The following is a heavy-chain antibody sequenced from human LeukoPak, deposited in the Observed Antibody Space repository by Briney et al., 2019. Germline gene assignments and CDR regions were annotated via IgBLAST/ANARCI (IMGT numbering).Heavy chain of an antibody. J-gene: IGHJ5*02. CDR3: ARPYYYDSRIDP. V-gene: IGHV4-30-4*01. Sequence: SETLSLTCTDSDVSIRSGDYYWSWIRQPPGKGLEWIGYTYYSGSTYYNPSLKSRVTISVDTSKNQFSLKLSSVTAADTAVYYCARPYYYDSRIDPWGQGTRVTVSS. CDR2: TYYSGST. D-gene: IGHD3-22*01. CDR1: DVSIRSGDYY.